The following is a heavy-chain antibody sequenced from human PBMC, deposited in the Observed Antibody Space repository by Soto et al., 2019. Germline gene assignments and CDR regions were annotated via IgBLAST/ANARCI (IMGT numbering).Heavy chain of an antibody. CDR1: GFSLSTSEVG. CDR2: MYWDGDK. CDR3: AHKGGRGAGMDV. J-gene: IGHJ6*02. V-gene: IGHV2-5*02. D-gene: IGHD2-15*01. Sequence: QITLKESGPTLVNPTQTLTLTCIFSGFSLSTSEVGVAWIRQSPGKALEWLALMYWDGDKRYSPFLKSRLTITKDTSKNQVVLTMPNMDPVDTGTYYCAHKGGRGAGMDVWGQGTTVTVSS.